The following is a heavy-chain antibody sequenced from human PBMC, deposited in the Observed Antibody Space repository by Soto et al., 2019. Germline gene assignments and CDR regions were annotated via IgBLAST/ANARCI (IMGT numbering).Heavy chain of an antibody. CDR2: IDYSGST. CDR1: GGSISSGNYY. J-gene: IGHJ5*02. Sequence: QVQLQESGPGLVKPSQTLSLTCTVSGGSISSGNYYWSWIRQPPGKGLEWIGYIDYSGSTYYNPSLTSRVTISVDLSKNQFSLKLSSVTAADTAVYYCAREGVVSTTRWFDPWGQGTLVTVSS. V-gene: IGHV4-30-4*01. D-gene: IGHD3-22*01. CDR3: AREGVVSTTRWFDP.